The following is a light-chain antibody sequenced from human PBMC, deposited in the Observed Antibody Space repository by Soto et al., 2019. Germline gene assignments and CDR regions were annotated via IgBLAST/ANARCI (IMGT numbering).Light chain of an antibody. CDR3: QQFSLYWA. J-gene: IGKJ1*01. V-gene: IGKV1-5*01. Sequence: DIQITQSPSTLSGSVGDRVTITCRASQTISSWLAWYQQKPGKAPKILIYNADTLESGVPSRFSGSGYGTEFILTISSLQPDDFATYYCQQFSLYWAFGQGTKVDIK. CDR2: NAD. CDR1: QTISSW.